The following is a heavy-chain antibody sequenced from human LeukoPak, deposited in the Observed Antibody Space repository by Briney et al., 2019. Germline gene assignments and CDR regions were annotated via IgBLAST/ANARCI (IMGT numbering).Heavy chain of an antibody. D-gene: IGHD5-18*01. CDR3: ARIYSYGSFDY. V-gene: IGHV4-59*01. CDR1: GGSMSSYY. CDR2: IYHSGST. J-gene: IGHJ4*02. Sequence: NPSETLSLTCSVSGGSMSSYYWSWIRQSPGKGLEWIGYIYHSGSTDYNSSLKSRVTISEDTSKKQFSLKVSSVTAADTAVYYCARIYSYGSFDYWGQGTLVTVSS.